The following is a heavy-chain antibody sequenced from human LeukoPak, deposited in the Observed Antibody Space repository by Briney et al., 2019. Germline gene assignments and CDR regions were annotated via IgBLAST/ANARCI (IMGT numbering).Heavy chain of an antibody. V-gene: IGHV4-4*07. D-gene: IGHD2-21*02. Sequence: PSETLSLTCTVSGGSISSYYWSWIRQPAGKGLEWIGRIYTSGSTNYNPSLKSRLAISLDTSTNQVSLKLSSVTAADTAVYYCARAGSYRLTATLWGQGTLVTVSS. CDR2: IYTSGST. J-gene: IGHJ4*02. CDR1: GGSISSYY. CDR3: ARAGSYRLTATL.